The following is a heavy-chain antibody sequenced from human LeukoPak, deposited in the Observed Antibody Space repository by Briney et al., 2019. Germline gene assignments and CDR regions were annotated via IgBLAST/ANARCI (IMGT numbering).Heavy chain of an antibody. CDR3: ARFVGYRLHRAFDI. CDR2: INPNSGGT. Sequence: ASVKVSCKASGYTFTGYYMHWVRQAPGQGLEWMGWINPNSGGTNYAQKFQGRVTMTRDTSISTAYMELSRLRSDDTAVYYCARFVGYRLHRAFDIWGQGTMVTVSS. D-gene: IGHD1-1*01. CDR1: GYTFTGYY. V-gene: IGHV1-2*02. J-gene: IGHJ3*02.